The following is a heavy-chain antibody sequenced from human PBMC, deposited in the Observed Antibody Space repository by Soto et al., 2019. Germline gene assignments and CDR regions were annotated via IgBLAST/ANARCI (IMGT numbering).Heavy chain of an antibody. CDR2: ITSNGDST. J-gene: IGHJ4*02. CDR1: GFDFNKYA. CDR3: AKDSPSYTTSPFYFDS. V-gene: IGHV3-23*01. Sequence: GGSLRLSCAAFGFDFNKYAMTWVRQAPGKGLQWVSSITSNGDSTYYADSVKGRFTTSRDNSKNTLYLQMNSLRADDTAVFYRAKDSPSYTTSPFYFDSWGQGTLVTVSS. D-gene: IGHD2-2*02.